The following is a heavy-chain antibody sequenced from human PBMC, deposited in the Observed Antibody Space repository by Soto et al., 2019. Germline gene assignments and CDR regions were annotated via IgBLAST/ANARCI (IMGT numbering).Heavy chain of an antibody. CDR3: ARDYYDSSGYYYPGDY. V-gene: IGHV3-33*01. CDR2: IWYDGSNK. J-gene: IGHJ4*02. CDR1: GFTFSSYG. Sequence: LRLSCAASGFTFSSYGMHWVRQAPGKGLEWVAVIWYDGSNKYYADPVKGRFTISRDNSKNTLYLQMNSLRAEDTAVYYCARDYYDSSGYYYPGDYWGQGTLVTVSS. D-gene: IGHD3-22*01.